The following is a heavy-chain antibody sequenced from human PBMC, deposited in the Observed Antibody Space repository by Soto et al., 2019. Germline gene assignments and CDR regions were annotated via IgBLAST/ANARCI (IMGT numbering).Heavy chain of an antibody. CDR2: INHSGST. CDR3: ARMGHNRGYRA. J-gene: IGHJ5*02. Sequence: WETLSLTCAVYGGSFSGYYWSWIRQPPGKGLEWIGEINHSGSTNYNPSLKSRVTISVDTSKNQFSLKLSSVTAADTAVYYCARMGHNRGYRAWGQGTLVTVSS. CDR1: GGSFSGYY. D-gene: IGHD5-18*01. V-gene: IGHV4-34*01.